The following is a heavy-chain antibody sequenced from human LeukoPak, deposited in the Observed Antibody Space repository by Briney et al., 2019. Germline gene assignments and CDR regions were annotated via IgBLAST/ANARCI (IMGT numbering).Heavy chain of an antibody. CDR1: GGTFSSYA. J-gene: IGHJ5*02. Sequence: SVKVSCKASGGTFSSYAISWVRQAPGQGLEWMGRIIPILGIANYAQKFRGRVTITADKSTSTAYMELSSLRSEDTAVYYCASSFTSRVNWFDPWGQGTLVTVSS. CDR3: ASSFTSRVNWFDP. V-gene: IGHV1-69*04. D-gene: IGHD3-3*02. CDR2: IIPILGIA.